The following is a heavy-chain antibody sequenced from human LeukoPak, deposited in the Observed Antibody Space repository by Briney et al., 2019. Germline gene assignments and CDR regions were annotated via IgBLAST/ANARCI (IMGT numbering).Heavy chain of an antibody. V-gene: IGHV3-23*01. CDR3: AKDLVVAAGVYYYYMDV. CDR1: GFTFSSYA. Sequence: GGSLRLSCAASGFTFSSYAMSWVRQAPGKGLEWVSAISGSGGSTYYADSVKGRFTISRDNSKNTLYLQMNSPRAEDTAVYYCAKDLVVAAGVYYYYMDVWGKGTTVTVSS. J-gene: IGHJ6*03. CDR2: ISGSGGST. D-gene: IGHD2-15*01.